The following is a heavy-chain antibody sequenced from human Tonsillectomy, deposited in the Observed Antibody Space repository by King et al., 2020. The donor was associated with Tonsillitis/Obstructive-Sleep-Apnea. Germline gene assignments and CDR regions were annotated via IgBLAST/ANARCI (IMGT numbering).Heavy chain of an antibody. CDR3: ACYDFWSGRFDP. CDR1: GFTVSCDY. J-gene: IGHJ5*02. CDR2: IYSGGVT. D-gene: IGHD3-3*01. V-gene: IGHV3-53*04. Sequence: VQLVESGGGLVQPGGSLRLSCAASGFTVSCDYMSWVRQAPGKGLEWVSVIYSGGVTYYADSVQGRFTISRHNSKNTLYLQVDSLRPEDTAVYYCACYDFWSGRFDPWGQGTLVTVSS.